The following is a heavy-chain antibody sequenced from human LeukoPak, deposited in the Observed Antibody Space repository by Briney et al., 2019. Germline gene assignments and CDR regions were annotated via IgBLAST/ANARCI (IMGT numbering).Heavy chain of an antibody. V-gene: IGHV4-30-4*01. CDR1: GGSISSGDYY. D-gene: IGHD1-26*01. CDR2: IYYSGST. J-gene: IGHJ4*02. Sequence: PSQTLSLTCTVSGGSISSGDYYWSWIRQPPGKGLEWIGYIYYSGSTYYNPSLKSRVTISVDTSKNQFSLKLSSVTAADTAVYYCARETRYSGSYPYFDYWGQGTLVTVSS. CDR3: ARETRYSGSYPYFDY.